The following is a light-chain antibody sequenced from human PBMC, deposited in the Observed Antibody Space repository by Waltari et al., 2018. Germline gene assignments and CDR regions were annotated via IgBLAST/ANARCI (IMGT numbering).Light chain of an antibody. CDR2: GVS. Sequence: EIVLTQSPGTLSLSAGERATLSCKASQTLNNNYLAWYQQKPGQSPRLLIFGVSKRATGIPDRFSGSGSGTDFTLTISRLETEDFAMYYCQQYGSSPYSFGQGARVEIK. CDR3: QQYGSSPYS. J-gene: IGKJ2*01. CDR1: QTLNNNY. V-gene: IGKV3-20*01.